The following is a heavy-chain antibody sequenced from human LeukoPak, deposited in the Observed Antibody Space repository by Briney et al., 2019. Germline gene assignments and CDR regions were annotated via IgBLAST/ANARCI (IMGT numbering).Heavy chain of an antibody. CDR3: ARGLPIAAAGISPSAYFDY. CDR2: IYHSGST. Sequence: SETLSLTCAVSGGSISSSNWWSWVRQPPGKGLEWIGEIYHSGSTNYNPSLKSRVTISVDTSKNQFSLKLSSVAAADTAVYYCARGLPIAAAGISPSAYFDYWGQGTLVTVSS. CDR1: GGSISSSNW. J-gene: IGHJ4*02. D-gene: IGHD6-13*01. V-gene: IGHV4-4*02.